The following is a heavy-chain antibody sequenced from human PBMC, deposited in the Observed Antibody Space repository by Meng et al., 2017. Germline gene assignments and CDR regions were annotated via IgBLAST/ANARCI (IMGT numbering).Heavy chain of an antibody. Sequence: GGSLRLSCAASGFTFSSYEMNWVRQAPGKGLEWVSYISSSGSTIYYADSVKGRFTISRDNAKNSLYLQMNSLRAEDTAVYYCASPYSSKDVWGQGTTVTVSS. V-gene: IGHV3-48*03. D-gene: IGHD6-13*01. CDR1: GFTFSSYE. CDR2: ISSSGSTI. J-gene: IGHJ6*02. CDR3: ASPYSSKDV.